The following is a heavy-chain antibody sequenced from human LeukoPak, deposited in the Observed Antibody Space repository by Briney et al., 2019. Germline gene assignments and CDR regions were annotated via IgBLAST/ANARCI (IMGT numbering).Heavy chain of an antibody. CDR2: ISSNGGST. CDR3: VNGDQSSWYRTLLY. CDR1: GFTFSTYA. J-gene: IGHJ4*02. D-gene: IGHD6-13*01. Sequence: GGSLRLSCSASGFTFSTYAMHWVRQAPGKGLEYASAISSNGGSTYYADSVKGRFTISRDNSKNTLYLQMSSLRAEDTAMYYCVNGDQSSWYRTLLYWGQGTLVTVSS. V-gene: IGHV3-64D*06.